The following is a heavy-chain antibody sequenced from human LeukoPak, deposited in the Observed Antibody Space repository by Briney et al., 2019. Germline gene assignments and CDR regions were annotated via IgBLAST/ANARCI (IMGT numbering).Heavy chain of an antibody. CDR3: ASPRGFSYGYFDN. CDR1: GGSISSSNAY. D-gene: IGHD5-18*01. Sequence: PSEPLSLTCTVSGGSISSSNAYWGWIRQPPGKGLEWIGSIYYSKNTYYNPSLKSRVTISADTSKNQFSLTLGSVSATDTAVYYCASPRGFSYGYFDNWGQGTLVTVSS. CDR2: IYYSKNT. V-gene: IGHV4-39*01. J-gene: IGHJ4*02.